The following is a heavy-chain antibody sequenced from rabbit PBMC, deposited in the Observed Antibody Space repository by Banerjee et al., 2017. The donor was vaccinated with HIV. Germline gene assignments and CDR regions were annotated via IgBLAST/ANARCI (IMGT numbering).Heavy chain of an antibody. V-gene: IGHV1S45*01. J-gene: IGHJ4*01. CDR2: IYAGSSGST. CDR3: ARGAYYTDGYAAYAQPNL. CDR1: GFTLSSSYY. D-gene: IGHD6-1*01. Sequence: QEQLVESGGGLVQPEGSLTLTCKASGFTLSSSYYMCWVRQAPGKGLEWIACIYAGSSGSTYYASWAKGRFTISKTSSTTVTLQMTSLTAADTATYFCARGAYYTDGYAAYAQPNLWGQGTLVTVS.